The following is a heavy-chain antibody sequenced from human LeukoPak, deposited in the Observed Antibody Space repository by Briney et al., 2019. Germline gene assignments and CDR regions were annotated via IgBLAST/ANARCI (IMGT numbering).Heavy chain of an antibody. CDR1: GYSFTSYW. D-gene: IGHD4-23*01. CDR2: IYPDDSYT. J-gene: IGHJ4*02. CDR3: ARHLPYGGNPLYNDY. Sequence: HGESLKISCKGSGYSFTSYWIGWVRQMPGKGLEWMGIIYPDDSYTRYSPSFQGQVTISADKSISTAYLQWSSLKASDTAMYYCARHLPYGGNPLYNDYWGQGTLVTVSS. V-gene: IGHV5-51*01.